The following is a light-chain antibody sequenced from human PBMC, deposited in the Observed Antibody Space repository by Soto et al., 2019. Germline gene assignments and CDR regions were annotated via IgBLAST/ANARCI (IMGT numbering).Light chain of an antibody. Sequence: DIVMTQSPLSLPVTPGEPASISCRSGQSLLHSNGYNYLDWYLQKPGQSPQPLIYLGSNRASGVTDRFSGSGSGTDFTLKISRVEAEDVGVYYCMQALQTLWTFGQGTKVEIK. CDR2: LGS. CDR1: QSLLHSNGYNY. V-gene: IGKV2-28*01. CDR3: MQALQTLWT. J-gene: IGKJ1*01.